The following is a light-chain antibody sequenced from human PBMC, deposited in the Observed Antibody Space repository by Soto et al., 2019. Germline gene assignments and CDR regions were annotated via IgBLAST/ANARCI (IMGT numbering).Light chain of an antibody. Sequence: EIVLTQSPATLSLSPGERATLSCRASQSVSSYLAWYQQKPGQAPRLLIYGASSRATGIPDRFSGSGSGTDFTLTISRLEPEDFAVYYCQQYGSSPFTFGPGTKVHIK. CDR2: GAS. CDR1: QSVSSY. CDR3: QQYGSSPFT. J-gene: IGKJ3*01. V-gene: IGKV3-20*01.